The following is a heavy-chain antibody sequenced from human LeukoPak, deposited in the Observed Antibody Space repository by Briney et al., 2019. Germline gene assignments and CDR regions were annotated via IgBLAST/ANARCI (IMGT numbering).Heavy chain of an antibody. V-gene: IGHV4-59*12. J-gene: IGHJ4*02. CDR1: GGSFSAYY. Sequence: PSETLSLTCAVYGGSFSAYYWSWIRQPPGKGLDWIGYIYYSGRTKYSPSLKSRVTMSVDTSKNQFSLKLSSVTAADTAVYYCARDVYYYDSSGRYYFDYWGQGTLVTDSS. CDR2: IYYSGRT. CDR3: ARDVYYYDSSGRYYFDY. D-gene: IGHD3-22*01.